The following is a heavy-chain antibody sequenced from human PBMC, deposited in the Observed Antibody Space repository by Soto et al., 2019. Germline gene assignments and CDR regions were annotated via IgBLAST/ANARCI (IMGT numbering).Heavy chain of an antibody. Sequence: SETLSITCAVSGGSINSGDYSWSWIRKPPGKGLEWIGYIFHSGSTYYNPSLKSRVTISVDRSKNQFSLKLSSVTAADSAVYYCARRLSNYFDYWGQGTLVTVSS. CDR3: ARRLSNYFDY. CDR1: GGSINSGDYS. CDR2: IFHSGST. V-gene: IGHV4-30-2*01. J-gene: IGHJ4*02.